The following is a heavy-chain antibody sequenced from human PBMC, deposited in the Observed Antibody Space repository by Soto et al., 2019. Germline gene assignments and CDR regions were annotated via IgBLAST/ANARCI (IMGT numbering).Heavy chain of an antibody. J-gene: IGHJ6*02. Sequence: QVQLQQWGAGLLKPSETLSLTCAVYGGSFSGYYWSWIRQPPGKGLEWIGEINHSGSTNYNPSLKSRVTISVDTSKNQFSLKLSSVPAADTAVYYCARGDGDYDYYYYGMDVWGQGTTVTVSS. CDR3: ARGDGDYDYYYYGMDV. V-gene: IGHV4-34*01. D-gene: IGHD4-17*01. CDR2: INHSGST. CDR1: GGSFSGYY.